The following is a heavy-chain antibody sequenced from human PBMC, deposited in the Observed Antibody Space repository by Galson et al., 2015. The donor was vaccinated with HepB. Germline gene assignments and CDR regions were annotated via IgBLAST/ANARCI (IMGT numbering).Heavy chain of an antibody. D-gene: IGHD3-22*01. CDR1: GFTFSTYT. Sequence: SLRLSCAASGFTFSTYTLHWVRQAPGKGLEWMAVVSDDGSRKFYADSLQGRFTISRDNSKNTLYLQMTSLTTEDTAVYYCARDQAGLYDNSGSYFDYWGQGTLVTVSS. CDR3: ARDQAGLYDNSGSYFDY. CDR2: VSDDGSRK. J-gene: IGHJ4*02. V-gene: IGHV3-30-3*01.